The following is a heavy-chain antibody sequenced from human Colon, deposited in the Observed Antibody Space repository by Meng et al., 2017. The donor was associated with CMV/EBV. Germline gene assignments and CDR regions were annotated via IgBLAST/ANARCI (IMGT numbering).Heavy chain of an antibody. D-gene: IGHD6-19*01. CDR2: INTGIGNT. Sequence: CKASGYTFSRYALHWVRQAPGQKLEWMGWINTGIGNTKYSQKFQSRITITRDASANTAYMELSSLRSEDTAVYYCARAIPVAGTFYYWGQGTLVTVSS. J-gene: IGHJ4*02. CDR1: GYTFSRYA. V-gene: IGHV1-3*04. CDR3: ARAIPVAGTFYY.